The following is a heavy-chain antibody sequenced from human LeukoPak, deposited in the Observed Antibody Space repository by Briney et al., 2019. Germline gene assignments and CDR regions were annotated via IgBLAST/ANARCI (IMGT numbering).Heavy chain of an antibody. V-gene: IGHV4-34*01. J-gene: IGHJ6*03. CDR3: ARGFGVTTYYYMDV. CDR2: INHSGST. D-gene: IGHD4-17*01. CDR1: GGSFSGYY. Sequence: PSETLSLTCAVYGGSFSGYYWSWIRQPPGKGLEWIGEINHSGSTNYNPSLKSRVTISVDTSKNQFSLKLSSVTAADTAVYYCARGFGVTTYYYMDVWGKGTTVIVS.